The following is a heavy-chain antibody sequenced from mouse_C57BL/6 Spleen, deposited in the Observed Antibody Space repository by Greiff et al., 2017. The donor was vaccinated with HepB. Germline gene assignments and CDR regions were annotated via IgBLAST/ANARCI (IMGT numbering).Heavy chain of an antibody. D-gene: IGHD2-1*01. V-gene: IGHV5-4*01. CDR2: ISDGGSYT. J-gene: IGHJ2*01. Sequence: DVMLVESGGGLVKPGGSLKLSCAASGFTFSSYAMSWVRQTPEKRLEWVATISDGGSYTYYPDNVKGRFTISRDNAKNNLYLQMSHLKSEDTAMYYCAREGNPDYWGQGTTLTVSS. CDR1: GFTFSSYA. CDR3: AREGNPDY.